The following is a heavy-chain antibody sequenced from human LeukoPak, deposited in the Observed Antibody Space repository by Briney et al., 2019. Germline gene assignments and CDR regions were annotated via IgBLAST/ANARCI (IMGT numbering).Heavy chain of an antibody. CDR2: FYPEDGET. Sequence: ASVKVSCKVSGYTLTELSMHWVRQAPGKGLEWMGGFYPEDGETIYAQKFQGRVTMTEDTSTDTAYMELSSLRSEDTAVYYCATRGPVLRYFDWPHIPPYYFDYWGQGTLVTVSS. V-gene: IGHV1-24*01. CDR3: ATRGPVLRYFDWPHIPPYYFDY. CDR1: GYTLTELS. D-gene: IGHD3-9*01. J-gene: IGHJ4*02.